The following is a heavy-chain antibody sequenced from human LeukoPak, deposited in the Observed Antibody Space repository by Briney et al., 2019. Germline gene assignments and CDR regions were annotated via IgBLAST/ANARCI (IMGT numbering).Heavy chain of an antibody. J-gene: IGHJ4*02. Sequence: SETLSLTCTVSGGSISSGSYYWSWIRQPAWKGLEWIGRIYTSGSTNYNPSLKSRVTISVDMPKNQFSLKLSSVTAADTAVYYCATTHCSWHSSFDYWGQGTLVTVSS. V-gene: IGHV4-61*02. D-gene: IGHD6-13*01. CDR1: GGSISSGSYY. CDR2: IYTSGST. CDR3: ATTHCSWHSSFDY.